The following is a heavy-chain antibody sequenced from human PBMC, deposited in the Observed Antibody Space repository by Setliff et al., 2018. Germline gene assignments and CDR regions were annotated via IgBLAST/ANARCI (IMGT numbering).Heavy chain of an antibody. D-gene: IGHD3-22*01. Sequence: PSETLSLTCTVSGGSISSYYWSWIRQPPGKGLEWIGYIYYSGSTNYNPPLKSRVTISVDTSKNQFSLKLSSVTAADTAVYYCARASYYYDSSGYYGAGAFDIWGQGTMVTVSS. CDR1: GGSISSYY. CDR3: ARASYYYDSSGYYGAGAFDI. CDR2: IYYSGST. J-gene: IGHJ3*02. V-gene: IGHV4-59*01.